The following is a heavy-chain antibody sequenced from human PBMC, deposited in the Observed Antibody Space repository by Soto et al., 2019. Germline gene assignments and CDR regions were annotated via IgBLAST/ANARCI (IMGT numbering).Heavy chain of an antibody. CDR3: ASLSGYAGYYGMDV. CDR2: IIPIFGTA. Sequence: SVKVSCKASGGTFSSYAISWVRQAPGQGLEWMGGIIPIFGTANYAQKFQGRVTITADESTSTAYMELSSLGSEDTAVYYCASLSGYAGYYGMDVWGQGTTVTVSS. D-gene: IGHD5-12*01. J-gene: IGHJ6*02. V-gene: IGHV1-69*13. CDR1: GGTFSSYA.